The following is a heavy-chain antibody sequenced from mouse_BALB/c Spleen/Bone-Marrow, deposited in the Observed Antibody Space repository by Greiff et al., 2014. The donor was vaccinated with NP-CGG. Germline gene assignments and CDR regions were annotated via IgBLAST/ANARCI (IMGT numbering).Heavy chain of an antibody. Sequence: VLLVESGPGLVQPSQTLSITCTVSGFSFTSYGVHWVRQSPGKGLEWLGVIWSGGSTDYNAAFISKLTISKDNYNSQDFFIMXXLXXXXTAIYDCARNYYGSSYWYFDVWGAGTTVTVSS. CDR1: GFSFTSYG. D-gene: IGHD1-1*01. J-gene: IGHJ1*01. CDR2: IWSGGST. CDR3: ARNYYGSSYWYFDV. V-gene: IGHV2-2*01.